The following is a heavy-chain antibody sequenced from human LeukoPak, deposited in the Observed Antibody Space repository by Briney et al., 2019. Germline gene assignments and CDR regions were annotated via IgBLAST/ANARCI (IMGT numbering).Heavy chain of an antibody. Sequence: PGGSLRLSCAASGFTFSSYSMNWVRQAPGKGLEWVSSISSSSSYIYYADSVKGRFTISRDKAKNSLYLQMNSLRAEDTAVYYCARVLGRDGYIPDYWGQGTLVTVSS. CDR1: GFTFSSYS. D-gene: IGHD5-24*01. V-gene: IGHV3-21*01. CDR3: ARVLGRDGYIPDY. CDR2: ISSSSSYI. J-gene: IGHJ4*02.